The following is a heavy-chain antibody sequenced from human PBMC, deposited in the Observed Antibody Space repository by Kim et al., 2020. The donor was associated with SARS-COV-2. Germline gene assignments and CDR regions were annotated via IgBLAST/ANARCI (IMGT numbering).Heavy chain of an antibody. CDR1: GGSVSSGSYY. CDR3: ARGRESYYECILDY. J-gene: IGHJ4*02. V-gene: IGHV4-61*01. CDR2: IYYSGST. D-gene: IGHD3-10*01. Sequence: SETLSLTCTVSGGSVSSGSYYWSWIRQRPGKGLEWIGYIYYSGSTNYNPSLKSRVTISVDTSKTQFSLKLSSVTAADTAVYYCARGRESYYECILDYWGQGTLVTVSS.